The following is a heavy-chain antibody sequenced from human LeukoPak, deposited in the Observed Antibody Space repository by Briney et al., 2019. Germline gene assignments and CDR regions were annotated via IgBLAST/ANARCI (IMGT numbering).Heavy chain of an antibody. V-gene: IGHV3-74*01. Sequence: GGSLRLSCAASGFTFSSHWMHWVRQAPGMGLVWVSRINSEGRTTDYADSVEGRFTISRDNAKNTLYLQMNSLRVEDTAMYYCAIGYCTTTTCDGVSYWGQGTLVTVSS. CDR2: INSEGRTT. CDR3: AIGYCTTTTCDGVSY. CDR1: GFTFSSHW. J-gene: IGHJ4*02. D-gene: IGHD2-2*01.